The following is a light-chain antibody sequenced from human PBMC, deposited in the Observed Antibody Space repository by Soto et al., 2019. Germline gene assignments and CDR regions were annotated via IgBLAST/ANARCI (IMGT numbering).Light chain of an antibody. CDR1: QSVSSY. Sequence: EIVMTQSPATLSVSPGGRATLSCRASQSVSSYLAWYQQRPGQPPRLLIYRASTRATGIPARFSGSGSGTEFSLTFRSLQSQDFPVYYCQQYSTLPPRYTVGRGTKLEI. J-gene: IGKJ2*01. V-gene: IGKV3-15*01. CDR2: RAS. CDR3: QQYSTLPPRYT.